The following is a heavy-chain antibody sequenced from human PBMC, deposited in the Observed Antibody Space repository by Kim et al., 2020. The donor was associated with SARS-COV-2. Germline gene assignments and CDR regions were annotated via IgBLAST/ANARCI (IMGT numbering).Heavy chain of an antibody. J-gene: IGHJ3*02. CDR3: AKDTYGSGTLRGAFDI. Sequence: GGSLRLSCAASGFTFDDYAMHWVRQAPGKGLEWVSGISWNSGSIGYADSVKGRFTISRDNAKNSLYLQMNSLRAEDTALYYCAKDTYGSGTLRGAFDIWGQGTMVTVSS. V-gene: IGHV3-9*01. D-gene: IGHD3-10*01. CDR1: GFTFDDYA. CDR2: ISWNSGSI.